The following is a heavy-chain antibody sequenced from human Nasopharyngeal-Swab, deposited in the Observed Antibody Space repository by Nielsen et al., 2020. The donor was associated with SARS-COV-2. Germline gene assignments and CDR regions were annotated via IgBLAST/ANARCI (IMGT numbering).Heavy chain of an antibody. D-gene: IGHD1-1*01. J-gene: IGHJ3*02. CDR1: GFTFRSRR. V-gene: IGHV3-48*01. Sequence: GGSLRLSCVASGFTFRSRRMNWVRQAPGKGLEWVSYINGDSSAKYYVDSVKGRFTNSRDNAKNSLYLQMNSLRVEDTAVYYCVREGYTTGRNDAFDIWGQGTMVTVSS. CDR3: VREGYTTGRNDAFDI. CDR2: INGDSSAK.